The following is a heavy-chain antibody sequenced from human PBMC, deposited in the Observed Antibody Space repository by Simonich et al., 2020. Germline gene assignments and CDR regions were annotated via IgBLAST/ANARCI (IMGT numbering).Heavy chain of an antibody. V-gene: IGHV4-59*08. Sequence: QVQLQESGPGLVKPSETLSLTCTVSGGSISSYYGSWIRQPPGKGLEWIGCIYYSGSTNYNPSLKSRVTISVDPSKNQFSLKLSSVTAADTAVYYCARHDRWLQFYFDYWGQGTLVTVSS. D-gene: IGHD5-12*01. CDR2: IYYSGST. CDR3: ARHDRWLQFYFDY. J-gene: IGHJ4*02. CDR1: GGSISSYY.